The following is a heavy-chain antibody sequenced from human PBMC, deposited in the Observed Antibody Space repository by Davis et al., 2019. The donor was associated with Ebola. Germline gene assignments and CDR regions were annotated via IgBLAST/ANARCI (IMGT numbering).Heavy chain of an antibody. J-gene: IGHJ6*02. Sequence: AASVKVSCKASGYTFTSYAMNWVRQAPGQGLEWMGWINTNTGNPTYAQGFTGRFVFSLDTSVSTAYLQISSLKAEDTAVYYCARGGEGWLSNRYGMDVWGQGTTVTVSS. CDR3: ARGGEGWLSNRYGMDV. CDR2: INTNTGNP. V-gene: IGHV7-4-1*02. D-gene: IGHD3-22*01. CDR1: GYTFTSYA.